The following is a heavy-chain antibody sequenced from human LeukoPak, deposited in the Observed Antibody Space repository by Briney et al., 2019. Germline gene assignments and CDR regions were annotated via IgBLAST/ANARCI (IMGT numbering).Heavy chain of an antibody. D-gene: IGHD1-20*01. V-gene: IGHV1-2*02. CDR2: INPDSGFT. J-gene: IGHJ4*02. CDR1: GYRFTDDY. Sequence: GASVKVSCKASGYRFTDDYMHWVRQAPGKGLEWMGWINPDSGFTVYAQKFQGRVTMTRDTSISTAYMEVRRLRSDDTAVYYCAPTSEAYTSNWNVWGQGTLVTVSS. CDR3: APTSEAYTSNWNV.